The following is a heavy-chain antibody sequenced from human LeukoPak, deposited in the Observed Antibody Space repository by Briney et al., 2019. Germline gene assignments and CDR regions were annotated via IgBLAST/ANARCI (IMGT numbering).Heavy chain of an antibody. Sequence: PSETLSLTCAVYGGSFSGYYWSWIHQPPGKGLEWIGEINHSGSTNYNPSLKSRVTISVDTSKNQFSLKLSSVTAADTAVYYCARGGKAYCGGDCYSWYYYYYYGMDVWGQGTTVTVSS. V-gene: IGHV4-34*01. CDR2: INHSGST. J-gene: IGHJ6*02. D-gene: IGHD2-21*02. CDR1: GGSFSGYY. CDR3: ARGGKAYCGGDCYSWYYYYYYGMDV.